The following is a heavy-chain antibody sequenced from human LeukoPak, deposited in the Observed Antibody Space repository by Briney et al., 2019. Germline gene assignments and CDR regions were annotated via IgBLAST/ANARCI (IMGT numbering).Heavy chain of an antibody. V-gene: IGHV3-48*01. CDR3: ARDGVHRRSVRYYMDV. Sequence: PGGSLRLTCAASGFTFSSYSMNWVRQAPGKGLEWVSYISSSSSTIYYADSVKGRFTISRDNAKNSLYLQMNSLRAEDTAVYYCARDGVHRRSVRYYMDVWGKGTTVTVSS. CDR1: GFTFSSYS. J-gene: IGHJ6*03. CDR2: ISSSSSTI. D-gene: IGHD2-15*01.